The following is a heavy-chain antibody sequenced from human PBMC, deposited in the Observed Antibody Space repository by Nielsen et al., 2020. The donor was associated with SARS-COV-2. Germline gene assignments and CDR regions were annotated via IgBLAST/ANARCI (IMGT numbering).Heavy chain of an antibody. V-gene: IGHV3-30-3*01. D-gene: IGHD1-26*01. CDR2: ISYDGSNK. CDR3: ARARHGSYLDAFDI. J-gene: IGHJ3*02. Sequence: GGSLRLSCAASGFTFSSYAMHWVRQAPGKGLKWVAVISYDGSNKYYADSVKGRFTISRDNSKNTLYLQMNSLRAEDTAVYYCARARHGSYLDAFDIWGQGTMVTVSS. CDR1: GFTFSSYA.